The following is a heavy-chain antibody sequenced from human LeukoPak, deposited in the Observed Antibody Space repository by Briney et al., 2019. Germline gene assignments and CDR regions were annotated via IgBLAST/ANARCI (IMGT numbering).Heavy chain of an antibody. D-gene: IGHD6-19*01. CDR3: ARHLRAVAGGRYFDY. CDR2: IYHNGGT. Sequence: SETLSLTCTVSDGSISGYYWSWIRQPPGKGLEWIGYIYHNGGTNYNPSLQSRLTISVDTSKNQFSLKLSSVTAADTAVYYCARHLRAVAGGRYFDYWGQGTQVTVSS. CDR1: DGSISGYY. J-gene: IGHJ4*02. V-gene: IGHV4-59*08.